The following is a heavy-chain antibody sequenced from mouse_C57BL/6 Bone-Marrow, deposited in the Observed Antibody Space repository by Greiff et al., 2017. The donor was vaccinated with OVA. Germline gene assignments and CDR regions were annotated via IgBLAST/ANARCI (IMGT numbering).Heavy chain of an antibody. D-gene: IGHD3-3*01. CDR1: GYTFTSYW. CDR2: IYPSDSAT. J-gene: IGHJ4*01. V-gene: IGHV1-61*01. CDR3: ANREGHEAMDY. Sequence: QVQLQQPGAELVRPGSSVKLSCKASGYTFTSYWMDWVKQRPGQGLEWIGNIYPSDSATHYNQKFKDKATLTVDKSSNTAYMQLSSLTSEDSAVYYCANREGHEAMDYWGQGTSVTVSS.